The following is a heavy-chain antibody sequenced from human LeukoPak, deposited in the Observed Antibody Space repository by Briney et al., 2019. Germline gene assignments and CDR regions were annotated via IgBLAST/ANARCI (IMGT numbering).Heavy chain of an antibody. CDR1: GGSLSNYY. CDR2: INHSGST. Sequence: PSETLSLTCAVYGGSLSNYYWSWIRQPPGKGLEWIGEINHSGSTKFNPSLKSRVTILVDMSQSQFSLELRSVTAADTAVYYCARGPASGSDFAWFDPWGQGTLVTVSS. D-gene: IGHD3-10*01. V-gene: IGHV4-34*01. CDR3: ARGPASGSDFAWFDP. J-gene: IGHJ5*02.